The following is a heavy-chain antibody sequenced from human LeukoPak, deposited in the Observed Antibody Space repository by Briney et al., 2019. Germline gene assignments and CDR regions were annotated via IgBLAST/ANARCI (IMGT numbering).Heavy chain of an antibody. Sequence: GESLKISCRDSGYSFSNYWIAWVRQTPGKGLEWMGIIYPSDSDTRYSPSFQGQVTISVDKSITTAYLQWSSLKASDTAIYYCARLDGPQSAYYFASWGQGTLVTVSS. CDR3: ARLDGPQSAYYFAS. CDR2: IYPSDSDT. J-gene: IGHJ4*02. CDR1: GYSFSNYW. D-gene: IGHD5-24*01. V-gene: IGHV5-51*01.